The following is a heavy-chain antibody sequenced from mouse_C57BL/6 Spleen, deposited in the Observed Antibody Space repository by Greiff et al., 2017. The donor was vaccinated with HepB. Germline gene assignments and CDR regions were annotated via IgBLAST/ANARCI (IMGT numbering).Heavy chain of an antibody. CDR2: IWSGGST. V-gene: IGHV2-2*01. J-gene: IGHJ3*01. CDR3: AREGSSGYGLAWFAY. Sequence: VQRVESGPGLVQPSQRLSITCTVSGFSLTSYGVHWVRQSPGKGLEWLGVIWSGGSTDYNAAFISRLSISKDNSKSQVFFKMNSLQADDTAIYYCAREGSSGYGLAWFAYWGQGTPVTVSA. CDR1: GFSLTSYG. D-gene: IGHD3-2*02.